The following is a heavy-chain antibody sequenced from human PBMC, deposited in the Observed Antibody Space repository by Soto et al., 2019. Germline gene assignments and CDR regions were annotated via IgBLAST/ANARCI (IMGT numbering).Heavy chain of an antibody. Sequence: GASVKVSCKASGYTFTSYYIHWVRQAPGQGLEWMGIINPSGGSTSYAQKFQGRVTMTRDTSTSTVYMELSSLRSEDTAVYYCARDTSITMVRGVITATDAFDIWGQGTMVTVSS. CDR1: GYTFTSYY. V-gene: IGHV1-46*03. D-gene: IGHD3-10*01. CDR3: ARDTSITMVRGVITATDAFDI. J-gene: IGHJ3*02. CDR2: INPSGGST.